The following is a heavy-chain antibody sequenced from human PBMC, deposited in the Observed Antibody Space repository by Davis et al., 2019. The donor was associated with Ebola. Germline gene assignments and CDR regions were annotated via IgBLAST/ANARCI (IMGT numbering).Heavy chain of an antibody. CDR1: GFTYSSYT. CDR3: AREMATTNDAFDI. Sequence: GGSLRLSCVASGFTYSSYTMNWVRQAPGKGLEWLSYISSSSLTTYSADSVKGRFTISRDNAKNTLYLQKNSLRVEDTAVYYCAREMATTNDAFDIWGQGTMVSVSS. CDR2: ISSSSLTT. V-gene: IGHV3-48*04. J-gene: IGHJ3*02. D-gene: IGHD5-24*01.